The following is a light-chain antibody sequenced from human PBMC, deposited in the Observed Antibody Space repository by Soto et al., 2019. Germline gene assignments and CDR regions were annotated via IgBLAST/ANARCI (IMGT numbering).Light chain of an antibody. CDR2: SNT. J-gene: IGLJ1*01. Sequence: QSVLTQPHSVSGAPGQRVTISCTGSSSNIGAYYDVHWYQQVPGTAPKLLIFSNTNRPSGVPDRFSGSKSGTSASLAITGLQAEDEADYYCQSYDTSLRDYVFGTGTKVTV. CDR3: QSYDTSLRDYV. V-gene: IGLV1-40*01. CDR1: SSNIGAYYD.